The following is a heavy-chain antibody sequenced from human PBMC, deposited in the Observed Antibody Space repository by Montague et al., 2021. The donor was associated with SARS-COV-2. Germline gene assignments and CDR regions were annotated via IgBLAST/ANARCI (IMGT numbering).Heavy chain of an antibody. D-gene: IGHD6-13*01. Sequence: SETLSLTCTVSGGSISGDDWSWIRQPPGKRLEWIGYVHYSGNTNYNPSLKSRVTMSVDTSKNQFSLKLSSVSAADTAVYYCARNGYTRSPLWGQGTLVIVSS. V-gene: IGHV4-59*01. CDR1: GGSISGDD. J-gene: IGHJ4*02. CDR3: ARNGYTRSPL. CDR2: VHYSGNT.